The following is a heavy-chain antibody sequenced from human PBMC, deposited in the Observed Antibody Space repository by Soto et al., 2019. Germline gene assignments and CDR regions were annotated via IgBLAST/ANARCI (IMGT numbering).Heavy chain of an antibody. V-gene: IGHV1-69*01. CDR3: ARPDEGGYSSNHHYYYALDV. CDR2: IIPSFDIT. J-gene: IGHJ6*02. Sequence: QGQLVRPGAEVKKPGSSVKVSCKASGGTFRSYSITWVRQALGQGLEWLGGIIPSFDITNYAQNFQCRVTITADESTSPAYMELSSLGSDDTAVYYCARPDEGGYSSNHHYYYALDVWGQGTTVTV. CDR1: GGTFRSYS. D-gene: IGHD2-15*01.